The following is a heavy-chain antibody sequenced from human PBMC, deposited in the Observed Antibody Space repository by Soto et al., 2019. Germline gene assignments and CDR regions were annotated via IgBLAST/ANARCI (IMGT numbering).Heavy chain of an antibody. CDR1: VWKVSSSW. Sequence: QKSSGEGCVWKVSSSWCWPYRQMTGKGLEWMGIIYPGDSDTRYSPSFQGQVTISADKSISTAYLQWSSLKASDTAMYYCARHPDIVVVVAARRRWRGMAVWGQGTTVIGSS. V-gene: IGHV5-51*01. J-gene: IGHJ6*02. D-gene: IGHD2-15*01. CDR3: ARHPDIVVVVAARRRWRGMAV. CDR2: IYPGDSDT.